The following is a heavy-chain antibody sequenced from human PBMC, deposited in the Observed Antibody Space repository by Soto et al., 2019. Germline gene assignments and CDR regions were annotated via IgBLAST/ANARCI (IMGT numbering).Heavy chain of an antibody. D-gene: IGHD2-15*01. V-gene: IGHV3-33*01. CDR3: ARDLLGYCSGGSCYSWEYYFDY. J-gene: IGHJ4*02. Sequence: KGLEWVAVIWYDGSNKYYADSVKGRFTISRDNSKNTLYLQMNSLRAEDTAVYYCARDLLGYCSGGSCYSWEYYFDYWGQGTLVTVSS. CDR2: IWYDGSNK.